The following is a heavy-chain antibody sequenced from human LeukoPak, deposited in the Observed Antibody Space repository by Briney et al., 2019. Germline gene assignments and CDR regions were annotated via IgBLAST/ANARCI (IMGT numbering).Heavy chain of an antibody. CDR3: ARVVGDTGYYFDP. Sequence: GGSLRLSCAASGLTFSDSYMTWLRQSPGQGLEWVSYISIGTSHIKYADSVKGRFTISRDDARNSLYLQMNSLRAEDTAVYYCARVVGDTGYYFDPWGQGTLVTVSS. J-gene: IGHJ4*02. CDR1: GLTFSDSY. D-gene: IGHD2-21*01. V-gene: IGHV3-11*06. CDR2: ISIGTSHI.